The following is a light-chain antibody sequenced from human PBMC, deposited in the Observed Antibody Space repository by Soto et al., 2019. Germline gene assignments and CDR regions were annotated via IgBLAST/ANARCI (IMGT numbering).Light chain of an antibody. J-gene: IGKJ4*01. CDR1: QSVNGL. V-gene: IGKV3-11*01. Sequence: EIILKQSGASLSLTPAERDTLSCRASQSVNGLLGWYQQRPGQAPRLLISDASKRATGIPASFSGSGFETDFTLTISSLEPEDFAVYYCQQRISWPLTFGGGTKVDIK. CDR3: QQRISWPLT. CDR2: DAS.